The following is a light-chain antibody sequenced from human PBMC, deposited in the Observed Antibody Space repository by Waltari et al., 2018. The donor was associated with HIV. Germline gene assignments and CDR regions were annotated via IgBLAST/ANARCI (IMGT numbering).Light chain of an antibody. J-gene: IGKJ2*01. CDR1: QGIRND. CDR3: LQHHSYPGT. Sequence: DIQMTQSPSSLSASVGDRVTITCRARQGIRNDLGRYQQKPGKAPKRLIYAASSLQSGVPSRFSGGGSGTEFTLTISSLHPEDFATYYCLQHHSYPGTFGQGTKLEIK. CDR2: AAS. V-gene: IGKV1-17*01.